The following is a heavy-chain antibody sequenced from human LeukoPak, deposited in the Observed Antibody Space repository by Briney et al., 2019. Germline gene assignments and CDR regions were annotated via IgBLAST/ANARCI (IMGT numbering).Heavy chain of an antibody. D-gene: IGHD6-6*01. CDR3: ARIGYSSSALDY. CDR1: GFSFGKYW. V-gene: IGHV3-7*01. Sequence: GGSLRLSCAASGFSFGKYWMTWVRQAPGKGLEWVANKKQDGSVKYYVDSINGRFTVSRDSARNSLYLQMSSVEAEDTAVYYCARIGYSSSALDYWGQGTKVTVSS. J-gene: IGHJ4*02. CDR2: KKQDGSVK.